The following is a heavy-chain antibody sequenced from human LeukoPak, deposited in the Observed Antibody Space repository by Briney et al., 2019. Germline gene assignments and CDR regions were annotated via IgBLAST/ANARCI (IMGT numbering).Heavy chain of an antibody. CDR1: GFTFDIYA. CDR2: ISASANST. V-gene: IGHV3-23*01. D-gene: IGHD2-2*01. Sequence: GGSLRLSCATSGFTFDIYAMTWVRQAPGKGPDWVSGISASANSTYYADSVKGRFIISRDNSKNTLFLQMNSLRVDDMAVYYCARGPSCTSTSCYVIGALDIWGLGTTVTVSS. CDR3: ARGPSCTSTSCYVIGALDI. J-gene: IGHJ3*02.